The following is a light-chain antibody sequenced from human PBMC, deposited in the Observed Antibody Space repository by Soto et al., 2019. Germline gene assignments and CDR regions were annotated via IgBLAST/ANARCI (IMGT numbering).Light chain of an antibody. J-gene: IGKJ1*01. CDR1: QSISSW. CDR3: QQYNSYWT. CDR2: KAS. V-gene: IGKV1-5*03. Sequence: DIQMTQSPSTLSASVGDRVTITCRASQSISSWLAWYQQKPGKAPKLLIYKASTLKSGVPSRFSGSGSGTEFTLTISSLQPDDFPTYYCQQYNSYWTFGQGTKVEIK.